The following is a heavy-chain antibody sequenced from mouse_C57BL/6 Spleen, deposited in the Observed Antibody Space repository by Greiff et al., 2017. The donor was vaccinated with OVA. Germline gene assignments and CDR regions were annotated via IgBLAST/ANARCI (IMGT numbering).Heavy chain of an antibody. J-gene: IGHJ1*03. CDR3: AQSNSGYFDV. V-gene: IGHV1-59*01. CDR1: GYTFTSYW. D-gene: IGHD6-2*01. Sequence: QVQLQQPGAELVRPGTSVKLSCKASGYTFTSYWMHWVKQRPGQGLEWIGVIDPSDSYTNYNQKFKGKATLTVDTSSSTAYMQLSSLTSEDAAVYYCAQSNSGYFDVWGTGTTVTVSS. CDR2: IDPSDSYT.